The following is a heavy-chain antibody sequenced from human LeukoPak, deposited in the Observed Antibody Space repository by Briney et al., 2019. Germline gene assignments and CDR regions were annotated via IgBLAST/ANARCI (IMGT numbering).Heavy chain of an antibody. J-gene: IGHJ5*02. D-gene: IGHD6-6*01. CDR1: GFTFSSYS. V-gene: IGHV3-23*01. CDR3: AKVEYSSSSGWFDP. Sequence: PGGSLRLSCAASGFTFSSYSMNWVRQAPGKGLEWVSAISGSGGSTYYADSVKGRFTISRDNSKNTLYLQMNSLRAEDTAVYYCAKVEYSSSSGWFDPWGQGTLVTVSS. CDR2: ISGSGGST.